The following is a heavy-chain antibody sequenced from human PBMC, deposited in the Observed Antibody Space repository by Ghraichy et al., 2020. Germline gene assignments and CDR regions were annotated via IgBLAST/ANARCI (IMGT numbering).Heavy chain of an antibody. Sequence: SQTLSLTCTVSGGSVSSGSYYWSWIRQPPGKGLEWIGYIYYSGSTNYNPSLKSRVTISVDTSKNQFSLKLSSVTAADTAVYYCARGGSYNWNYGLLDYWGQGTLVTVSS. J-gene: IGHJ4*02. D-gene: IGHD1-7*01. V-gene: IGHV4-61*01. CDR2: IYYSGST. CDR1: GGSVSSGSYY. CDR3: ARGGSYNWNYGLLDY.